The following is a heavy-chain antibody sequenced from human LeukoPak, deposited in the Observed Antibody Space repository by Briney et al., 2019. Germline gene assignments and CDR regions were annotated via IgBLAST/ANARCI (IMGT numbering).Heavy chain of an antibody. CDR2: ISGSGGST. CDR1: GFSFSSYA. CDR3: AELGITMIGGV. V-gene: IGHV3-23*01. D-gene: IGHD3-10*02. Sequence: GGSLRLSCAAYGFSFSSYAMSWVRQAPGKELEWVSAISGSGGSTYYADSVKGRFTISRDNAKNSLYLQMNSLRAEDTAVYYCAELGITMIGGVWGKGTTVTISS. J-gene: IGHJ6*04.